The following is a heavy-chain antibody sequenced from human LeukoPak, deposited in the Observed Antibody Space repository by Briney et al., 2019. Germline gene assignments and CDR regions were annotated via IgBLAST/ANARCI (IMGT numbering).Heavy chain of an antibody. J-gene: IGHJ6*03. CDR1: GGSISSYY. D-gene: IGHD4-23*01. V-gene: IGHV4-59*08. CDR2: IHYSGST. Sequence: SETLSLTCTVSGGSISSYYWSWIRQPPGKGLEWIGYIHYSGSTNYNPSLKSRVTISVDTSKNQFSLKLSSVTAADTAVYYCARHTTVGPAAPYYYYYMDVWGKGTTVTISS. CDR3: ARHTTVGPAAPYYYYYMDV.